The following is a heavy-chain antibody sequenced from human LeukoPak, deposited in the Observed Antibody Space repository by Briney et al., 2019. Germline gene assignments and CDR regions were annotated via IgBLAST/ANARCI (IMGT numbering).Heavy chain of an antibody. D-gene: IGHD1-14*01. J-gene: IGHJ4*02. CDR2: IYYSGST. CDR3: ARDRPDGTLDY. Sequence: PSETLSLTCTVSGGSISSGGYYWSWLRQHPGKGLEWIGYIYYSGSTYYNPSLKSRVTISVDTSKNQFSLKLSSVTAADTAVYYCARDRPDGTLDYWGQGTLVTVSS. V-gene: IGHV4-31*03. CDR1: GGSISSGGYY.